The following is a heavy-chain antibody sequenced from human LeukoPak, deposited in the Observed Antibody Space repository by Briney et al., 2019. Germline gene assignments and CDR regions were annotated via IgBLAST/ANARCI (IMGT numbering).Heavy chain of an antibody. Sequence: SETLSLTCKVSGGSIGSNGFYWGWIRQPPGKGLEWIGSIYYPERTHYNPSLESRVTISVDTSKYQVSLTLSSVTATDTAVYYCVRHVSSGWDYYNGLDVWGQGTTVTVSS. V-gene: IGHV4-39*01. CDR1: GGSIGSNGFY. J-gene: IGHJ6*02. CDR3: VRHVSSGWDYYNGLDV. D-gene: IGHD6-19*01. CDR2: IYYPERT.